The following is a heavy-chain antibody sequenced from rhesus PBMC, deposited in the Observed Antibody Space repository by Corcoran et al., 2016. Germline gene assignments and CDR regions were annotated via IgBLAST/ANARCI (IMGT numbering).Heavy chain of an antibody. CDR1: GGTISSGYYY. V-gene: IGHV4S12*01. CDR3: ARSDTVTSTWYFDL. Sequence: QVQLQESGPGVVKPSETLSLTCAVSGGTISSGYYYWSWIRQPPGKGLEWIGGIYSNSPIPTYHPSLTRRVTMSKDTSTNPFSLKLISVPATDTAVYYCARSDTVTSTWYFDLWGPGTPITISS. CDR2: IYSNSPIP. J-gene: IGHJ2*01. D-gene: IGHD4-23*01.